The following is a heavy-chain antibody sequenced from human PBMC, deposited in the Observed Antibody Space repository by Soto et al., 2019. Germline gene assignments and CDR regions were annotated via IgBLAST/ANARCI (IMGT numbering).Heavy chain of an antibody. Sequence: PGGSLRLSCAASGFTFNKYNMNWVRQAPGKGLEWVSSISSGSTYIFYADSVKGRFTISRDNAENSLYLQMNSLKAEDTALYFCVRDMWNEDSSSPRGGYWGQGTLVTVSS. D-gene: IGHD1-1*01. CDR3: VRDMWNEDSSSPRGGY. CDR1: GFTFNKYN. V-gene: IGHV3-21*01. J-gene: IGHJ4*02. CDR2: ISSGSTYI.